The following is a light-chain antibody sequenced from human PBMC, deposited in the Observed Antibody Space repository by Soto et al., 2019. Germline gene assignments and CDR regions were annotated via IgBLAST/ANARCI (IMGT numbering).Light chain of an antibody. CDR3: QQYNSYSWT. CDR1: QSISSW. Sequence: DIQMTQSPSTLSASERDRVTITCRASQSISSWLAWYQQKPGKAPKLLIYDASSLESGVPSRFSGSGSGTEFTLTISSLQPDDFATYYCQQYNSYSWTFGQGTKVDIK. CDR2: DAS. J-gene: IGKJ1*01. V-gene: IGKV1-5*01.